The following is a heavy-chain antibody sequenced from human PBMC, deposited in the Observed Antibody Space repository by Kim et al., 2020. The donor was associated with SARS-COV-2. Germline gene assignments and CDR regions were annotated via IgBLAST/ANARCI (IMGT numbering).Heavy chain of an antibody. J-gene: IGHJ4*02. CDR1: GFTFSSYG. CDR3: AKILSRAVTTDFDY. D-gene: IGHD4-17*01. CDR2: ISYDGSNK. V-gene: IGHV3-30*18. Sequence: GGSLRLSCAASGFTFSSYGMHWVRQAPGKGLEWVAVISYDGSNKYYADSVKGRFTISRDNSKNTLYLQMNSLRAEDTAVYYCAKILSRAVTTDFDYWAREPWSPSPQ.